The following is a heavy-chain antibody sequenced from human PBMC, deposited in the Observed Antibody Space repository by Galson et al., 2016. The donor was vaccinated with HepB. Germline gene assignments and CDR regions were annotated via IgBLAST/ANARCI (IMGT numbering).Heavy chain of an antibody. CDR1: GFPFSSYA. D-gene: IGHD4/OR15-4a*01. J-gene: IGHJ4*02. CDR2: ISGAGTA. CDR3: FRVPRDHADYSSCVGDC. Sequence: SLRLSCAASGFPFSSYAMSWVRQAPGKGLAWVSTISGAGTASYAYSVKGRFPISRANSKNTLDLQMDSLKVEDTALYFCFRVPRDHADYSSCVGDCWGQGTL. V-gene: IGHV3-23*01.